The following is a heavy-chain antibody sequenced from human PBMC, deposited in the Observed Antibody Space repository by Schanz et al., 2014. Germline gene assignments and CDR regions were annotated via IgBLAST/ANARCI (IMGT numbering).Heavy chain of an antibody. CDR1: GFTFADYT. CDR2: VTWDGGYT. CDR3: AKNRAGGYESFLDS. J-gene: IGHJ4*02. D-gene: IGHD5-12*01. Sequence: EVQLVESGGGLVQPGGSLRLSCAGSGFTFADYTMHWVRQPPGKGLEWVSLVTWDGGYTYYADSVKGRFTISRDNSKNSLYLQMDSLRSEDTALYYCAKNRAGGYESFLDSWGQGTLVNVSS. V-gene: IGHV3-43*01.